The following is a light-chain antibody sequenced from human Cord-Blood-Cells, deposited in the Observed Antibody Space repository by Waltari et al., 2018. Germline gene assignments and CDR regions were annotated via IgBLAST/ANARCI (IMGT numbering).Light chain of an antibody. CDR1: SSDVGGYNY. CDR3: SSYTSSSTLV. J-gene: IGLJ2*01. CDR2: DVS. Sequence: QSALTQPASVSGSPGQSITISCTGTSSDVGGYNYVYWYQQHPGKAPKLMLYDVSNRPAGVSNRFSGSMSGNTASLTISGLQAEDEADYYCSSYTSSSTLVFGGGTKLTVL. V-gene: IGLV2-14*01.